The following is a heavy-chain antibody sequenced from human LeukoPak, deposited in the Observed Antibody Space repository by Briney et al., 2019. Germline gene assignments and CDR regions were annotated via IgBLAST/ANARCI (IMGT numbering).Heavy chain of an antibody. CDR1: RGTFSSYA. V-gene: IGHV1-69*13. Sequence: ASVKVSCKASRGTFSSYAISWVRQAPGQGLEWMGGIIPIFGTANYAQKFQGRVTITADESTSTAYMELSSLRSEDTAVYYCARAAGYSSGWYHARPVDDAFDIWGQGTMVTVSS. CDR2: IIPIFGTA. CDR3: ARAAGYSSGWYHARPVDDAFDI. D-gene: IGHD6-19*01. J-gene: IGHJ3*02.